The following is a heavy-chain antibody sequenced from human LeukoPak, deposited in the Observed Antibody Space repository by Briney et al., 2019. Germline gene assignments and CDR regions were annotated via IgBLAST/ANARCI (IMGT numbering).Heavy chain of an antibody. CDR1: GGSLSSYY. Sequence: SETLSLTCTVSGGSLSSYYWSWLRQPPGKGLEWIGYIYYSGSTNYNPSLKSRVTISVDTSKNQFSLKLSSVTAADTAVYYCARGGDSSGYYRLPFDYWGQGTLVTVSS. CDR3: ARGGDSSGYYRLPFDY. D-gene: IGHD3-22*01. J-gene: IGHJ4*02. V-gene: IGHV4-59*01. CDR2: IYYSGST.